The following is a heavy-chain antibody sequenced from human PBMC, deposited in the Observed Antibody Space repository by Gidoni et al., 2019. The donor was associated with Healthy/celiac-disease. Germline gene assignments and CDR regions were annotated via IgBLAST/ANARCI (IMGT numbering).Heavy chain of an antibody. J-gene: IGHJ6*03. CDR2: IKQDGSEK. CDR3: ARYGGKESYYYYMDV. D-gene: IGHD2-15*01. CDR1: GFTFSSYW. V-gene: IGHV3-7*02. Sequence: EVQLVESGGGLVQPGGSLRLSCAASGFTFSSYWMSWVRQAPGKGLEWVAKIKQDGSEKYYVDSVKGRFTISRDNAKNSLYLQMNSLRAEDTAVYYCARYGGKESYYYYMDVWGKGTTVTVSS.